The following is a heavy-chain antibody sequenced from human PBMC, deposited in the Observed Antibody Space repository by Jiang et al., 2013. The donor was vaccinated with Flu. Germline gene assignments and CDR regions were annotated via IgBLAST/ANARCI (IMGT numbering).Heavy chain of an antibody. CDR2: ISYDGSNK. CDR3: ARDKMGESSSGWDQYFQH. CDR1: GFTFSSYA. V-gene: IGHV3-30*04. Sequence: RLSCAASGFTFSSYAMHWVRQAPGKGLEWVAVISYDGSNKYYADSVKGRFTISRDNSKNTLYLQMNSLRAEDTAVYYCARDKMGESSSGWDQYFQHWGQGTLVTVSS. J-gene: IGHJ1*01. D-gene: IGHD6-19*01.